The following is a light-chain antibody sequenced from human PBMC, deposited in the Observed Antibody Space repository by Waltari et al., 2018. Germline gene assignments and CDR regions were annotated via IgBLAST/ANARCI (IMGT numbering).Light chain of an antibody. Sequence: EIVLTQSPGTLSLSPGDRGTLSCRGSQSVSRFLAWYQQKPGQAPRPLIYGASTRATGIPDRFSGSGSGTDVSLTISRLEPEDFAVYYCQKYDRLPATFGQGTKVEIK. CDR1: QSVSRF. CDR2: GAS. J-gene: IGKJ1*01. V-gene: IGKV3-20*01. CDR3: QKYDRLPAT.